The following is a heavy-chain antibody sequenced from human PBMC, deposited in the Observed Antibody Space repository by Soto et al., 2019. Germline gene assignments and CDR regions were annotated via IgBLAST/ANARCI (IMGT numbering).Heavy chain of an antibody. V-gene: IGHV4-4*07. CDR3: VRDGTKTLRDWFDP. CDR1: GGRISGFN. D-gene: IGHD1-1*01. J-gene: IGHJ5*02. Sequence: TLCNSVTVGGGRISGFNWSWIRKSAGKGLEWIGRIYATGTTDYNPSLKSRVMMSVDTSKKQFSLKLRSVTAADTAVYYCVRDGTKTLRDWFDPWGQGISVTVSS. CDR2: IYATGTT.